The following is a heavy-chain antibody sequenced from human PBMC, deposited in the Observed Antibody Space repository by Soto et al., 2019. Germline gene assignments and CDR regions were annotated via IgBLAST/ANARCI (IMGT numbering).Heavy chain of an antibody. J-gene: IGHJ5*02. D-gene: IGHD1-26*01. V-gene: IGHV3-48*01. Sequence: EVQLVESGGGLVQPGGSLRLSCAASGFTFSSYSMNWVRQAPGKGLEWVSYISSSSSTIYYADSVKGRFTISRDNAKNSRYLQMDSLRAEDTAVYYCATGIGGQTRNWFDPWGQGTLVTVSS. CDR2: ISSSSSTI. CDR3: ATGIGGQTRNWFDP. CDR1: GFTFSSYS.